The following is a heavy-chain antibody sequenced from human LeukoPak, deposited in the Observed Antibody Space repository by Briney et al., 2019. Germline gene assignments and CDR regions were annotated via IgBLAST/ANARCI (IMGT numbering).Heavy chain of an antibody. V-gene: IGHV3-74*01. CDR1: GFTFSTYW. CDR2: IKGDGSST. J-gene: IGHJ4*02. CDR3: ARVITGSTYGQFDY. Sequence: GGSLRLSCAASGFTFSTYWMHWVRQAPGKGLVWVARIKGDGSSTIYADSVKGRFTISRDNAKNTVFLQMNSLRAEDAAVYYCARVITGSTYGQFDYWGQGALATVSS. D-gene: IGHD5-18*01.